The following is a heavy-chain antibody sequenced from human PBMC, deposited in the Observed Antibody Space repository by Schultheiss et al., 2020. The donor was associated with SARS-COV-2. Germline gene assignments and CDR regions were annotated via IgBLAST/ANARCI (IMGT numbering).Heavy chain of an antibody. CDR2: TYYRSKWYN. CDR3: ARDEQWLPNNWFDP. J-gene: IGHJ5*02. V-gene: IGHV6-1*01. CDR1: GDSVSSNSAA. Sequence: SETLSLTCAISGDSVSSNSAAWNWIRQSPSRGLEWLGRTYYRSKWYNDYAVSVKSRITINPDTSKNQFSLQLTSVTAADTAVYYCARDEQWLPNNWFDPWGQGTLVTVSS. D-gene: IGHD6-19*01.